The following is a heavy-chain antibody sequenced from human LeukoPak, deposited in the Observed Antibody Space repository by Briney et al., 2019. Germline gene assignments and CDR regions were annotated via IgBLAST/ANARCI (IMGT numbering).Heavy chain of an antibody. CDR2: IDPSDSET. CDR1: GYSFTSYW. D-gene: IGHD5-18*01. Sequence: GESLKISCKASGYSFTSYWIGWVRQMPGKGLEWMGIIDPSDSETRYTPSFQGQVTISVDKSLTTADLQWNSLKASDTAMYYCARQTAMGRSGDYWGQGTLVTASS. CDR3: ARQTAMGRSGDY. V-gene: IGHV5-51*01. J-gene: IGHJ4*02.